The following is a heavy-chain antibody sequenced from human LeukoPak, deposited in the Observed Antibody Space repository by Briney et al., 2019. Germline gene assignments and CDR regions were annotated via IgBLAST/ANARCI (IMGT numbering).Heavy chain of an antibody. Sequence: PGRSLRLSCAASGFTFRSYGMHWVRQAPGKGLEWVAVISYDGSNKYYADSVKGRFTISRDNSKNTLYLQMNSLRAEDTAVYYCAKDFKDSSAYYPGYWGQGTLVTVFS. CDR1: GFTFRSYG. V-gene: IGHV3-30*18. CDR3: AKDFKDSSAYYPGY. CDR2: ISYDGSNK. D-gene: IGHD3-22*01. J-gene: IGHJ4*02.